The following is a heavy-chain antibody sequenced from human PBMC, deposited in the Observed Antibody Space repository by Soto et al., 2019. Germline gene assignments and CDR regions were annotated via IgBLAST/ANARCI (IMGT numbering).Heavy chain of an antibody. CDR2: IYPGDSDT. D-gene: IGHD2-2*01. CDR3: ARHIRRYCSSTSCPLYGMDV. J-gene: IGHJ6*02. V-gene: IGHV5-51*01. Sequence: GESLKISCKGSGYSFTSYWIGWVSQMPGKGLEWMGIIYPGDSDTRYSPSFQGQVTISADKSISTAYLQWSSLKASDTAMYYCARHIRRYCSSTSCPLYGMDVWGQGTTVTVSS. CDR1: GYSFTSYW.